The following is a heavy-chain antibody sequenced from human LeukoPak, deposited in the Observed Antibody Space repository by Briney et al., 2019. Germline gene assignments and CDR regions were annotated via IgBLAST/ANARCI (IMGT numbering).Heavy chain of an antibody. D-gene: IGHD1-26*01. CDR3: ARDLVGIGSDAFDI. V-gene: IGHV3-66*01. CDR2: IYSGGST. CDR1: GFTVSSNY. J-gene: IGHJ3*02. Sequence: PGGSLRLSCAASGFTVSSNYMSWVRQAPGKGLEWVSVIYSGGSTYYADSVKGRFTISRDNSKNTLYLQMNSLRAEDTAVYYCARDLVGIGSDAFDIWGQGTMVTVSS.